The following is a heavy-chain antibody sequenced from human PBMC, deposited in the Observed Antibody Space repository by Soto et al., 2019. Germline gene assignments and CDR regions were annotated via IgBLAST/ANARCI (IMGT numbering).Heavy chain of an antibody. Sequence: EVQLVESGGGLVQPGGSLRLSCAASGFTFSSYEMNWVRQAPGKGLEWVSYISSSGSTIYYADSVKGRFTISRDNAKNSLYLQMNSLRAEDTAVYYCAKDRAYYYDSSGYYHDAFDIWGQGTMVTVSS. V-gene: IGHV3-48*03. D-gene: IGHD3-22*01. J-gene: IGHJ3*02. CDR1: GFTFSSYE. CDR3: AKDRAYYYDSSGYYHDAFDI. CDR2: ISSSGSTI.